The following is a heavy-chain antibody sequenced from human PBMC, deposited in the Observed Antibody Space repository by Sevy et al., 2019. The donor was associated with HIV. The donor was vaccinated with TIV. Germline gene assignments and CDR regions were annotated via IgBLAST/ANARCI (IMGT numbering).Heavy chain of an antibody. CDR3: AKRGGQYDLGMDV. D-gene: IGHD3-3*01. Sequence: GGSLRLSCAASGFTFSSYEMNWVRQAPGKGLEWVSYISSSADTKYYADSVRGRFTISRDNAKKSLYLQMNSLRAEDTAAYYCAKRGGQYDLGMDVWGQGTTVTVSS. J-gene: IGHJ6*02. CDR1: GFTFSSYE. CDR2: ISSSADTK. V-gene: IGHV3-48*03.